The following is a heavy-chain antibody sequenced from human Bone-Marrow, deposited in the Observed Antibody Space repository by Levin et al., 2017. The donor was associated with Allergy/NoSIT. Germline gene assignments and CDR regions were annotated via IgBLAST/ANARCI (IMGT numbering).Heavy chain of an antibody. CDR3: ARDVGSGSPGIDF. J-gene: IGHJ4*02. V-gene: IGHV1-18*01. CDR2: ISAYSGNT. Sequence: GESLKISCQTSGYTFSNYGFSWVRQAPGQGLEWMGWISAYSGNTNYAQKFQGRVTTTTDTSTSTVYMELRSLRSDDTAVYYCARDVGSGSPGIDFWGQGTLVTVSS. D-gene: IGHD6-19*01. CDR1: GYTFSNYG.